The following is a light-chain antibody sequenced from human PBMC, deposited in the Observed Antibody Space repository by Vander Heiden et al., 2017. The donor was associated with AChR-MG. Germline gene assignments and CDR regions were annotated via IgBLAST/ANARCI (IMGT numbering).Light chain of an antibody. CDR1: SLRSYY. V-gene: IGLV3-19*01. CDR3: NSRDSSGNHLVV. CDR2: GKN. Sequence: SSELTQDPAVSVALGQTVRITGQGDSLRSYYASWYQQKPGQAPVLVIYGKNNRPSGIPDRFSGSRSGNTASLTITGAQAEDEADYYCNSRDSSGNHLVVFGGGTKLTVL. J-gene: IGLJ2*01.